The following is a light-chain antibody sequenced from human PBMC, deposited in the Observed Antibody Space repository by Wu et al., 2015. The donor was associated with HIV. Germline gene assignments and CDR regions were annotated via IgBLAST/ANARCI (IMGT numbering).Light chain of an antibody. V-gene: IGKV3-11*01. Sequence: EIVLTQSPATLSLSPGERATLSCRASQSVSSYLAWYQQRPGQAPRLLIYDASNRATGIPARFSGSGSGTDFTLTISSLEPEDFAVYYCQQRSKLALTFGGGTKVEDQ. CDR3: QQRSKLALT. CDR1: QSVSSY. J-gene: IGKJ4*01. CDR2: DAS.